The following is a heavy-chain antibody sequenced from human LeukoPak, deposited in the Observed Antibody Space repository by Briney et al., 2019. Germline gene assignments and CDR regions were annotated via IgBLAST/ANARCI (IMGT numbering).Heavy chain of an antibody. Sequence: GGSLRLSCAASGITISSNHMSWVRQAPGRGLEWVSVIYDGGSTYYADSVKGRFTISRDNSKNTLYLQMNSLRAEDTAVYYCTRNTIFDLDYWGQGTLVTVSS. J-gene: IGHJ4*02. V-gene: IGHV3-66*01. D-gene: IGHD3-3*01. CDR1: GITISSNH. CDR3: TRNTIFDLDY. CDR2: IYDGGST.